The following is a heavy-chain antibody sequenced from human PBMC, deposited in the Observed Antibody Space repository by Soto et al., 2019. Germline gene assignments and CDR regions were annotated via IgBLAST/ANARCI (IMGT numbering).Heavy chain of an antibody. Sequence: SSVKVSCKTSGYTFTDYYMYWLRQAPGQGLEWMGWINPNSGGTNYAQKFQGRVTMTRDTSISTAYMELSGLRSDDTAIYYCARDTTSRSNGVKWFDPWGQGTVVTVSA. CDR2: INPNSGGT. V-gene: IGHV1-2*02. D-gene: IGHD2-8*01. CDR3: ARDTTSRSNGVKWFDP. J-gene: IGHJ5*01. CDR1: GYTFTDYY.